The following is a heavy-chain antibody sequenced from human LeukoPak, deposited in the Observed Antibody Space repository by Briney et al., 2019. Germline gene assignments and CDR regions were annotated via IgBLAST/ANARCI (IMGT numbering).Heavy chain of an antibody. J-gene: IGHJ4*02. CDR2: INPNSGGT. D-gene: IGHD4-17*01. CDR1: GYTFTGYY. Sequence: GASVKVPCKASGYTFTGYYMHWVRQAPGQGLEWMGWINPNSGGTNYAQKFQGWVTMTRDTSISTAYMELSRLRSDDTAVYYCARGGSMTTVTPGSLDYWGQGTLVTVSS. CDR3: ARGGSMTTVTPGSLDY. V-gene: IGHV1-2*04.